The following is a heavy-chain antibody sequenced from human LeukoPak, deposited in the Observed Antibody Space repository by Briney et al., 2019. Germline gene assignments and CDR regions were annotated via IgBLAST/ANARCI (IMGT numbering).Heavy chain of an antibody. CDR3: ARLPGIAVAGPYFDY. D-gene: IGHD6-19*01. CDR2: IYYSGST. V-gene: IGHV4-39*01. Sequence: KPSETLSLTCTVSGGSISSSSYYWGWIRQPPGKGLEWIGRIYYSGSTYYNPSLKSRVTISVDTSKNQFSLKLSSVTAADTAVYYCARLPGIAVAGPYFDYWGQGTLVTVSS. J-gene: IGHJ4*02. CDR1: GGSISSSSYY.